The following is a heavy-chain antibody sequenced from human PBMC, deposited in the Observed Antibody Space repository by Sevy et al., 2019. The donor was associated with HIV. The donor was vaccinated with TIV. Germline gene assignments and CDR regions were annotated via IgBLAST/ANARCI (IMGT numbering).Heavy chain of an antibody. CDR2: ISPSSAGT. D-gene: IGHD1-26*01. J-gene: IGHJ4*02. CDR3: ARDLQERKEY. Sequence: ASVKVSCKASGFTFNNYYIFWVRQAPGQGLEWMGWISPSSAGTNYAQKFQGRVTMTRETSISTAYMELNSLKSDDTAMYYCARDLQERKEYWGQGTLVTVSS. V-gene: IGHV1-2*02. CDR1: GFTFNNYY.